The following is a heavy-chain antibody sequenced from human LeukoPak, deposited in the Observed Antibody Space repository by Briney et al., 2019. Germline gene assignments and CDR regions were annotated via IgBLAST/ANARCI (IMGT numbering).Heavy chain of an antibody. Sequence: ASVKVSCKASGYTFTSYGISWVRQAPGQGLEWMGWISAYNGNTNYAQKLQGRVTMTTDTSTSTAYMELRSLRSEDTAVYYCARGNLGYGMDVWGQGTTVTVSS. CDR2: ISAYNGNT. V-gene: IGHV1-18*01. CDR3: ARGNLGYGMDV. J-gene: IGHJ6*02. CDR1: GYTFTSYG. D-gene: IGHD3-16*01.